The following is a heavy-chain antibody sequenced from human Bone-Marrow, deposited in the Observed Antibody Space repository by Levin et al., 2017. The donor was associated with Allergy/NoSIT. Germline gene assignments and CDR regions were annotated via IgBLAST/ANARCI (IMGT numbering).Heavy chain of an antibody. Sequence: PGGSLRLSCVGSGFTFSSYSMNWVRQAPGKGLEWISYISGSGDLIYDADSVRGRFTISRDDANNSVYLQMDNLRDDYTAVYYCARDVLSVLTAWGQGTLVTVSS. J-gene: IGHJ4*02. CDR2: ISGSGDLI. V-gene: IGHV3-21*05. CDR3: ARDVLSVLTA. CDR1: GFTFSSYS. D-gene: IGHD3-9*01.